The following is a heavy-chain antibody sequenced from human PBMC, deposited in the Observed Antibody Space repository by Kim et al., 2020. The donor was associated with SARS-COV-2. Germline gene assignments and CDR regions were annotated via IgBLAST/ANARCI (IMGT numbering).Heavy chain of an antibody. J-gene: IGHJ6*02. CDR3: AKPSGDLGYYYYYGMDV. Sequence: VNGRFTISRDNSKNTLYLQMNSLIAEDTAVYYCAKPSGDLGYYYYYGMDVWGQGTTVTVSS. V-gene: IGHV3-23*01. D-gene: IGHD7-27*01.